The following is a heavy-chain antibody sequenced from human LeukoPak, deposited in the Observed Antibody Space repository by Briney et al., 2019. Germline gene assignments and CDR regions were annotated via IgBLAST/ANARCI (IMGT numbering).Heavy chain of an antibody. D-gene: IGHD1-26*01. CDR3: ARHPEWELLPNYYFDY. V-gene: IGHV4-59*08. J-gene: IGHJ4*02. CDR2: IYYSGST. Sequence: SETLSLTCTVSGGSISSYYWSWIRQPPGKGLEWIGYIYYSGSTYYNPSLKSRVTISVDTSKNQFSLKLSSVTAADTAVYYCARHPEWELLPNYYFDYWGQGTLVTVSS. CDR1: GGSISSYY.